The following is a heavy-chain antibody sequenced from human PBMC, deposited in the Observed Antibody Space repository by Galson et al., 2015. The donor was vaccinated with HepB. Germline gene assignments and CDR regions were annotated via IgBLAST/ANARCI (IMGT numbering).Heavy chain of an antibody. Sequence: SLRLSCAASGFTFGDYAMSWFRQAPGKGLEWVGFLRSKAYGGTREYAASVKGRFIISRDDSRSIASLQMNSLKTEDTAVYYCTREVDCSGTSCYPTWGQGTLVTVSS. CDR1: GFTFGDYA. CDR2: LRSKAYGGTR. CDR3: TREVDCSGTSCYPT. J-gene: IGHJ4*02. D-gene: IGHD2-2*01. V-gene: IGHV3-49*03.